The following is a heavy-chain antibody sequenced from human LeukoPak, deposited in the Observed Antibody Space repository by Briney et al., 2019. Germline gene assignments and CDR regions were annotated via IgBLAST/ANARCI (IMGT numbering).Heavy chain of an antibody. Sequence: GGSLRLSCAASGFTFSSYAMSWVRQAPGKGLEWVSAISGSGGSTYYADSVKGRFTISRDNSKNTLHLQMNSLRAEDTAVYYCAKVSGSYDSFDYWGQGTLVTVSS. J-gene: IGHJ4*02. CDR2: ISGSGGST. D-gene: IGHD1-26*01. CDR3: AKVSGSYDSFDY. CDR1: GFTFSSYA. V-gene: IGHV3-23*01.